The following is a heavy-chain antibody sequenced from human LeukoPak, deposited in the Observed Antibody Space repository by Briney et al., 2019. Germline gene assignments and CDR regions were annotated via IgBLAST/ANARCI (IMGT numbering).Heavy chain of an antibody. J-gene: IGHJ4*02. CDR1: GGSISSVDYY. CDR3: ARDWVESDSSSSFDY. CDR2: IYHSGST. V-gene: IGHV4-39*07. D-gene: IGHD6-6*01. Sequence: PSETLSLTCTVTGGSISSVDYYWSWIRQPPGNVLEWIVSIYHSGSTYYNPSLKSRVTISVDTSKNKFYLKLSSVTAGDTAVYYCARDWVESDSSSSFDYWGQGTLVTVSS.